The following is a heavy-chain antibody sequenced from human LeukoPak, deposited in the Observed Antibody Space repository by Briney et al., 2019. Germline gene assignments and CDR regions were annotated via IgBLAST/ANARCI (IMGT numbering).Heavy chain of an antibody. CDR2: ISDSGGST. J-gene: IGHJ4*02. CDR3: GKGGLYCGSTTCYSFDY. V-gene: IGHV3-23*01. Sequence: GGSLRLSCAASGFTFSIYAMSWVRQAPGKGLEWVSGISDSGGSTYYADSVKGRFTISRDNSKNTLYLQVNSLSAEDTAVYYCGKGGLYCGSTTCYSFDYWGQGTLVTVSS. CDR1: GFTFSIYA. D-gene: IGHD2-2*02.